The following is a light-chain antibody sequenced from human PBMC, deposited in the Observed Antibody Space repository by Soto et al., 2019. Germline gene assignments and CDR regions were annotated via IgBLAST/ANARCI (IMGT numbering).Light chain of an antibody. V-gene: IGLV1-40*01. J-gene: IGLJ1*01. CDR3: QSFDNGLLAYV. Sequence: QSVLTQPPSISGAPGQRVTISCAGASYNVGPADAVHWYQHIPGTAPKLLIYADDSRPLGVPDRFSASKSGTSASLAITGLQAEDEADYYCQSFDNGLLAYVFGTGTKLTVL. CDR1: SYNVGPADA. CDR2: ADD.